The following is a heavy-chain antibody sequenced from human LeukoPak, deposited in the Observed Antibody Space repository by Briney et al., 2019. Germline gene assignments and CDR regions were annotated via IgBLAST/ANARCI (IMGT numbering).Heavy chain of an antibody. CDR2: INHSGST. J-gene: IGHJ4*02. Sequence: SETLSLTCTVSGGSISSYYWSWIRQPPGKGLEWIGEINHSGSTNYNPSLKSRVTISVDTSKNQFSLKLSSVTAADTAVYYCARALTTSNRFDYWGQGTLVTVSS. D-gene: IGHD4-11*01. V-gene: IGHV4-34*01. CDR1: GGSISSYY. CDR3: ARALTTSNRFDY.